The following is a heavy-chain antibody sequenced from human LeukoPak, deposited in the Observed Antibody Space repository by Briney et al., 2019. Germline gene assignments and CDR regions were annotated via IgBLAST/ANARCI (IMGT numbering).Heavy chain of an antibody. J-gene: IGHJ3*02. CDR2: INHSGST. V-gene: IGHV4-34*01. CDR1: GGSFSGYY. Sequence: SETLSLTCAVYGGSFSGYYWSWIRQPLGKGLEWIGEINHSGSTNYNPSLKSRVTISVDTSKNQFSLKLSSVTAADTAVYYCARDGYNDAFDIWGQGTMVTVSS. CDR3: ARDGYNDAFDI. D-gene: IGHD5-24*01.